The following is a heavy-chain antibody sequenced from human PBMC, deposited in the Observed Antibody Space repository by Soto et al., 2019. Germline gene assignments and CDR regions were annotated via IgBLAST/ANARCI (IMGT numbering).Heavy chain of an antibody. CDR2: ISSGRTI. CDR3: ARALSGSYTFDY. Sequence: GGSLRLSCAASGFTFSSYSMNWVRQAPGKGLEWVSYISSGRTIYQADSVKGRFTISRDNAKNSLYLQMNSLRAEDTAVYYCARALSGSYTFDYWGQGTLVTVSS. J-gene: IGHJ4*02. D-gene: IGHD1-26*01. V-gene: IGHV3-48*01. CDR1: GFTFSSYS.